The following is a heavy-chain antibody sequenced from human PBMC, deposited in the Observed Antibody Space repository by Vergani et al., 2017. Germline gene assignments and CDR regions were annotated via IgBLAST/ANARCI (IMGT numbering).Heavy chain of an antibody. D-gene: IGHD2-21*02. J-gene: IGHJ6*02. V-gene: IGHV1-69*08. CDR2: IIPVLGKT. CDR1: GATFRSNT. CDR3: ARDPRGYGGDPEDYYYGMDV. Sequence: QVQLVQSGAEVKKPGSSVKGSCKASGATFRSNTISWVRQVPGQGLEWMGRIIPVLGKTKYAQDFQGRLTITADTSTSTAYMELTSLRSQDTAVYYCARDPRGYGGDPEDYYYGMDVWGQGTTVTVSS.